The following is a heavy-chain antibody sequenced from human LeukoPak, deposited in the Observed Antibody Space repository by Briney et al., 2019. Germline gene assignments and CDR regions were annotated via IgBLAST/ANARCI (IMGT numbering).Heavy chain of an antibody. Sequence: PGRSLRLSCAASGLTFSNYGMHWVRQAPGKGLEWVAVIPYDGRNGYYADSVKGRFTISRDNSKNTLYLQMNSLRAEDTAVYYCARDRWVYCSSTSCYRFDYWGQGTLVTVSS. CDR3: ARDRWVYCSSTSCYRFDY. CDR2: IPYDGRNG. V-gene: IGHV3-30*03. J-gene: IGHJ4*02. CDR1: GLTFSNYG. D-gene: IGHD2-2*01.